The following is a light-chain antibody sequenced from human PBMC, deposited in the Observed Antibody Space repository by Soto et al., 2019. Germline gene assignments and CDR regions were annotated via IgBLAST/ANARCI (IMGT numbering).Light chain of an antibody. V-gene: IGLV1-40*01. CDR3: QSYDSSLSGWV. J-gene: IGLJ3*02. CDR2: GNS. CDR1: GPKMGAGYD. Sequence: QSVLTQPPSVSGAPGRRFPFSCLGGGPKMGAGYDVPWYQQLPGTAPKLLISGNSNRPSGVPDRFSGSKSGTSASLAITGLQAEDEADYYCQSYDSSLSGWVFGGGTKLTVL.